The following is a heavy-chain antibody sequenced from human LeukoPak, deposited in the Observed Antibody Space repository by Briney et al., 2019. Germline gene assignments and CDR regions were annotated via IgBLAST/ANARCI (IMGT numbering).Heavy chain of an antibody. CDR1: GYTFSSHG. J-gene: IGHJ4*02. D-gene: IGHD4-11*01. CDR2: IWYDGSNK. V-gene: IGHV3-33*06. Sequence: GGSLRLSCAASGYTFSSHGMHWVRQAPGKGLEWVAVIWYDGSNKYYADSVKGRFTISRDNSKNTLYLQMNSPRAEDTAVYYCANTDYYSNYGYWGQGTLVTVSS. CDR3: ANTDYYSNYGY.